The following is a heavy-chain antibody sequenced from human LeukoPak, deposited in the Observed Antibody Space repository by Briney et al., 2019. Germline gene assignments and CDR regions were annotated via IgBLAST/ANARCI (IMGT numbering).Heavy chain of an antibody. J-gene: IGHJ3*02. CDR1: GFTFSSYW. Sequence: PGGSLRLSCAASGFTFSSYWMSWVRQAPGKGLEWVANIKQDGSEKYYVDSVKGRFTISGDNAKNSLYLQMNSLRAEDTAVYYCARRQLVSTGYDAFDIWGQGTMVTVSS. D-gene: IGHD6-13*01. V-gene: IGHV3-7*01. CDR3: ARRQLVSTGYDAFDI. CDR2: IKQDGSEK.